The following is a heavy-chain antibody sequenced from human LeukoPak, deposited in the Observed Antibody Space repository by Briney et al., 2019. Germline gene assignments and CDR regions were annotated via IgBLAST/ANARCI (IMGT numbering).Heavy chain of an antibody. D-gene: IGHD2-15*01. CDR2: ISAYNGNT. V-gene: IGHV1-18*01. J-gene: IGHJ6*02. Sequence: ASVKVSCKASGYTFTSYGISWVRQAPGQGLEWMGGISAYNGNTNYAQKLQGRVTMTTDTSTSTAYMELRSLRSDDTAVYHCATLGYCSGGSCYPYYYYYGMDVWGQGTTVTVSS. CDR3: ATLGYCSGGSCYPYYYYYGMDV. CDR1: GYTFTSYG.